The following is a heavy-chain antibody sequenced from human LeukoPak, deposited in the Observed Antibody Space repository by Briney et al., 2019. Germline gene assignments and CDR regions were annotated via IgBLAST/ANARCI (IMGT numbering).Heavy chain of an antibody. CDR3: ARDPRIRLGIDDDY. V-gene: IGHV3-66*02. CDR2: IYGGDST. Sequence: GSLRLSCAASGFTVSSNYMSWVRQAPGKGLEWVSIIYGGDSTYYADSVKGRFTISRDNSKNTVYLQMNSLRVEDTAVYYCARDPRIRLGIDDDYWGQGTLVTVSS. J-gene: IGHJ4*02. D-gene: IGHD7-27*01. CDR1: GFTVSSNY.